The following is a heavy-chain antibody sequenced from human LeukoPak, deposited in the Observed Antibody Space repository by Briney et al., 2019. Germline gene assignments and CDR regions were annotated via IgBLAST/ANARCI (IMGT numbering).Heavy chain of an antibody. J-gene: IGHJ6*03. CDR3: ARGGPSPVYHYYYYYYMDV. CDR2: IIPIFGTA. CDR1: GGTFSSYG. V-gene: IGHV1-69*05. Sequence: GASVKVSCKASGGTFSSYGISWVRQAPGQGLEWMGGIIPIFGTANYGQKFQGRVTIITDESTSTAYMELSSLRSEDTAVYYCARGGPSPVYHYYYYYYMDVWGKGTTVTVSS. D-gene: IGHD3-16*02.